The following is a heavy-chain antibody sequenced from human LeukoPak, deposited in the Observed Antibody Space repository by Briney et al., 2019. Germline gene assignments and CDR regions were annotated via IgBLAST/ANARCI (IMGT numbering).Heavy chain of an antibody. CDR1: GFTFSSYG. CDR3: ASDRYGDGNVQALDY. Sequence: PGRSLRLSCAASGFTFSSYGMHWVRQAPGKGLEWVAVISYDGSNKYYADSVKGRFTISRDNSKNTLYLQMNSLRAEDTAVYYCASDRYGDGNVQALDYWGQGTLVTVSS. J-gene: IGHJ4*02. V-gene: IGHV3-30*03. CDR2: ISYDGSNK. D-gene: IGHD4-17*01.